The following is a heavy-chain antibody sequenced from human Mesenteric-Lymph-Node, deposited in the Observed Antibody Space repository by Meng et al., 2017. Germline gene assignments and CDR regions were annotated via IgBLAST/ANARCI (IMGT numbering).Heavy chain of an antibody. CDR2: VDPARDTA. CDR1: GYTFTSYR. J-gene: IGHJ4*02. CDR3: ARGVEAGVDY. V-gene: IGHV1-8*01. D-gene: IGHD6-19*01. Sequence: ASVKVSCKASGYTFTSYRVNWVRQATGQGLEWMGWVDPARDTAGYAQKFEGRITMTRDTSMSTVYMELSSLTSEDTAIYYCARGVEAGVDYWGQGTLVTVSS.